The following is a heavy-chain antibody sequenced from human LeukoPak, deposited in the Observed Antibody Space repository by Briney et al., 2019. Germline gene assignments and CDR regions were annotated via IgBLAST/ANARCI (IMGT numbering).Heavy chain of an antibody. Sequence: ASVKVSCKASGYTFTGYYMHWVRQAPGQGLEWMGWINPNSGGTNYAQKFQGRVTMTRDTSISTVYMELSSLISDDTAVYYCARAYQLLFSNVPGYWGQGTPVTVSS. CDR2: INPNSGGT. V-gene: IGHV1-2*02. CDR3: ARAYQLLFSNVPGY. J-gene: IGHJ4*02. CDR1: GYTFTGYY. D-gene: IGHD2-2*01.